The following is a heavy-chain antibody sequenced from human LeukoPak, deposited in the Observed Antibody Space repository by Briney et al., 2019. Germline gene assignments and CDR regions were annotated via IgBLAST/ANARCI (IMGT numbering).Heavy chain of an antibody. CDR2: IIPIFGTA. J-gene: IGHJ4*02. CDR1: GGTFSSYA. D-gene: IGHD3-9*01. Sequence: GASVKVSCKASGGTFSSYAISWVRQAPGQGLEWTGGIIPIFGTANYAQKFQGRVTITADESTSTAYMELSSLRSEDTAVYYCARGVRRYFDWLSVDYWGQGTLVTVSS. V-gene: IGHV1-69*13. CDR3: ARGVRRYFDWLSVDY.